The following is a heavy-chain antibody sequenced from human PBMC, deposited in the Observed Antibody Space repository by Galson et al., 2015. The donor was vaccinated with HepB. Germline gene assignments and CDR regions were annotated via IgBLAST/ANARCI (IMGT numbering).Heavy chain of an antibody. V-gene: IGHV4-34*01. CDR1: GGSFSGYY. Sequence: ETLSLTCAVYGGSFSGYYWSWLRQPPGKGLEWIGEINHSGSTNYNPSLKSRVTISVDTSKNQFSLKLSSVTAADTAVYYCVVAATRGRSRGDYWGQGTLVTVSS. CDR2: INHSGST. J-gene: IGHJ4*02. D-gene: IGHD2-15*01. CDR3: VVAATRGRSRGDY.